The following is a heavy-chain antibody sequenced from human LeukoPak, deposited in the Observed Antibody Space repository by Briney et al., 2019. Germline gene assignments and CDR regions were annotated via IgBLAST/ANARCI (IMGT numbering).Heavy chain of an antibody. D-gene: IGHD2-2*01. CDR3: ARAVYCSRTSCYRGYFDY. V-gene: IGHV3-21*01. J-gene: IGHJ4*02. CDR2: ISSSSSYI. CDR1: GFTFSSYS. Sequence: GGSLRLACAASGFTFSSYSMNWVRQAPGKGLEWVSSISSSSSYIYYADSVKGRFTISRDNAKHSLYLQMNSLRAEDTAVYYCARAVYCSRTSCYRGYFDYWGQGTLVTVSS.